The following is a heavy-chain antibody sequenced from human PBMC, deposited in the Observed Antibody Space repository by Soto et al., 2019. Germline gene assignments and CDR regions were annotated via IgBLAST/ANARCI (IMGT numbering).Heavy chain of an antibody. D-gene: IGHD6-25*01. CDR1: GFSLSTSGVG. V-gene: IGHV2-5*02. J-gene: IGHJ4*02. CDR3: AHRRTRLCFDY. CDR2: IYWDDDK. Sequence: QITLKESGPTLVKPTQTLTLTCTFSGFSLSTSGVGVGWIRQPPGKALEWLALIYWDDDKRYSPSLKSRLTXTXXTSKNQVVLTMTNMDPVDTATYYCAHRRTRLCFDYWGQGTLVTVSS.